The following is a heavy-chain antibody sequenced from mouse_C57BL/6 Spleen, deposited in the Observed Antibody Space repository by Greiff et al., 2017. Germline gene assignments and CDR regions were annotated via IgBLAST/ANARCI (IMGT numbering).Heavy chain of an antibody. CDR2: ISPRSGNP. J-gene: IGHJ4*01. D-gene: IGHD2-12*01. V-gene: IGHV1-81*01. Sequence: VQVVESGAELARPGASVKLSCKASGYTFTRYGISWVQQRTGQGLEWIGEISPRSGNPYYNAKFKGKATLTADKSSSTAYMELRSLTSEDSAVYFCASYSPYAMDYWGQGTSGTVSS. CDR3: ASYSPYAMDY. CDR1: GYTFTRYG.